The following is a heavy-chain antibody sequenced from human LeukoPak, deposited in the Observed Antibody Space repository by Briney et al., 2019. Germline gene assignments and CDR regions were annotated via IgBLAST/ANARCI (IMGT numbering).Heavy chain of an antibody. CDR2: ISWNSGSI. V-gene: IGHV3-9*01. CDR3: AKDMDSSGWLNY. Sequence: PGGSLRLSCATSGFTFSNAWMNWVRQAPGKGLEWVSGISWNSGSIGYADSVKGRFTISRDNAKNSLYLQMNSLRAEDTALYYCAKDMDSSGWLNYWGQGTLVTVSS. CDR1: GFTFSNAW. J-gene: IGHJ4*02. D-gene: IGHD6-19*01.